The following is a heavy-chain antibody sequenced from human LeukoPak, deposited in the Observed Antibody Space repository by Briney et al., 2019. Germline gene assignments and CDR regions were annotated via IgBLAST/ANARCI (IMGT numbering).Heavy chain of an antibody. Sequence: PGGSLRLSCEVSGFTFSDSWMHWVRQTPGKGLVWVSRMYGDMREISYADSVKGRFTISRDNAKNTVYLQMHSLGGDDTAVYYCARDLGLRGSTWGQGTLVTVSS. J-gene: IGHJ5*02. V-gene: IGHV3-74*01. D-gene: IGHD4-23*01. CDR3: ARDLGLRGST. CDR2: MYGDMREI. CDR1: GFTFSDSW.